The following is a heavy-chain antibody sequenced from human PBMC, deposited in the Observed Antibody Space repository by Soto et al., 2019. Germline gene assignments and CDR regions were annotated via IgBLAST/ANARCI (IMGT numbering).Heavy chain of an antibody. V-gene: IGHV1-18*01. CDR3: ASERSAQYFDY. D-gene: IGHD1-26*01. J-gene: IGHJ4*02. CDR1: GYTFTSYG. Sequence: ASVKVSCKASGYTFTSYGISWVRQAPGQGLEWMGWISAYNGNTNYAQKLQGRVTMTTDTSTSTAYMELRSLRSEDTAVYFCASERSAQYFDYWGQGTLVTVSS. CDR2: ISAYNGNT.